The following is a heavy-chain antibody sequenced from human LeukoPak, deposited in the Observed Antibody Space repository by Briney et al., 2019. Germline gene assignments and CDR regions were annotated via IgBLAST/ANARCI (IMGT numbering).Heavy chain of an antibody. CDR2: IYPGDSGT. CDR1: GYSFTSYW. Sequence: GESLKISCKGSGYSFTSYWIGWVRQMPGKGLEWMGIIYPGDSGTRYSPSFQGQVTISADKSISTAYLQWSSLKASDTAMYYCARALGTQYYYDSSGSHPLSYYMDVWGKGTTVTVSS. CDR3: ARALGTQYYYDSSGSHPLSYYMDV. J-gene: IGHJ6*03. D-gene: IGHD3-22*01. V-gene: IGHV5-51*01.